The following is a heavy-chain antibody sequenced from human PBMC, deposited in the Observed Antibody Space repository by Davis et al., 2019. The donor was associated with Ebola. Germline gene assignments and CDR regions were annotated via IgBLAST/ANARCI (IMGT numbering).Heavy chain of an antibody. CDR2: LNPNSGGT. CDR1: GYTFTGYY. Sequence: ASVKVSCKASGYTFTGYYMHWVRQAPGQGLEWMGWLNPNSGGTNYAQKFQGRVTMTRDTSISTGYMELTRLRLDDTAVYYCARGRDRARYGLDVWGQGTTVTVSS. V-gene: IGHV1-2*02. CDR3: ARGRDRARYGLDV. J-gene: IGHJ6*02.